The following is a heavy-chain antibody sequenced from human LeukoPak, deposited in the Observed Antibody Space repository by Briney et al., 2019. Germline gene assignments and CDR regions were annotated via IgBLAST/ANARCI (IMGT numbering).Heavy chain of an antibody. CDR3: ARDQPLYYFDY. V-gene: IGHV1-18*01. J-gene: IGHJ4*02. Sequence: GASVKVSCKASGYTFTSYGISWVRQASGQGLEWMGWISAYNGNTNYAQKLQGRVTMTTDTSTSTAYMEPRSLRSDDTAVYYCARDQPLYYFDYWGQGTLVTVSS. CDR1: GYTFTSYG. CDR2: ISAYNGNT.